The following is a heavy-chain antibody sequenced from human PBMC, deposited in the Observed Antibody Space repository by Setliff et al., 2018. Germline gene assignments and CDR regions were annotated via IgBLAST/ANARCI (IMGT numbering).Heavy chain of an antibody. Sequence: GGSLRLSCAASRFTFSNYWMSWVRQAPGKGMEWVSTISGSAQTTYYADSVKGRFPISRDNSKNTVYLEMNSLRAEDTAVYYCAKRGPYCSGGTCHYYFDYWGQGTLVTVSS. J-gene: IGHJ4*02. V-gene: IGHV3-23*01. CDR2: ISGSAQTT. CDR3: AKRGPYCSGGTCHYYFDY. CDR1: RFTFSNYW. D-gene: IGHD2-15*01.